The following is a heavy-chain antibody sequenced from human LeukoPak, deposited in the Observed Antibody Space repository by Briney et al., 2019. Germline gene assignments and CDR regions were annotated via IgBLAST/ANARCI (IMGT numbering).Heavy chain of an antibody. V-gene: IGHV1-2*02. CDR1: GYTFTGYY. J-gene: IGHJ4*02. Sequence: APVKVSCKASGYTFTGYYMHWVRQAPGQGLEWMGWINPNSGGTNYAQKFQGRVTMTRDTSISTAYMELSRLRSDDTAVYYCARHYCSSTSCYLFGFDYWGQGTLVTVSS. CDR2: INPNSGGT. CDR3: ARHYCSSTSCYLFGFDY. D-gene: IGHD2-2*01.